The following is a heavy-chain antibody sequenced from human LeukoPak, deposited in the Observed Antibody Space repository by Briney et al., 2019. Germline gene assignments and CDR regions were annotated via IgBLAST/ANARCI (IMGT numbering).Heavy chain of an antibody. CDR1: GYTFTDYY. CDR3: ARVRDDSSGYRSLEY. Sequence: GASVKVSCKASGYTFTDYYIHWVRQAPGQGLEWLGWMNPNSGNTGYAQKFRGRVTITRNTSISTAYMELNSLRSEDTAVYYCARVRDDSSGYRSLEYWGQGTLVTVSS. V-gene: IGHV1-8*03. J-gene: IGHJ4*02. D-gene: IGHD3-22*01. CDR2: MNPNSGNT.